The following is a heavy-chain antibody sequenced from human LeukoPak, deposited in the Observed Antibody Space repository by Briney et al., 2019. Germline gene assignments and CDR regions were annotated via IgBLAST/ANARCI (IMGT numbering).Heavy chain of an antibody. CDR1: GFTFSSYA. Sequence: GASLRLSCAASGFTFSSYAMTWVRQAPGKGLEWVSGISGSGGSTYYADSVKGRFTISRDNSKSTLYLQMNCLRAEDTAVYYCAQDWVAARRPHGSWGQGTLVTVSS. J-gene: IGHJ5*02. CDR3: AQDWVAARRPHGS. CDR2: ISGSGGST. V-gene: IGHV3-23*01. D-gene: IGHD6-6*01.